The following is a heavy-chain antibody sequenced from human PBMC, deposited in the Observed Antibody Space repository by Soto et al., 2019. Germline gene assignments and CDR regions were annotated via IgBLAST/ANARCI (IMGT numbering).Heavy chain of an antibody. J-gene: IGHJ5*02. D-gene: IGHD1-26*01. V-gene: IGHV1-69*06. CDR1: GGTFSSYA. CDR2: IIPIFGTA. Sequence: SVKVSCKASGGTFSSYAISWVRQAPGQGLEWMGGIIPIFGTANYAQKFQGRVTITADKSTSTAYMELSSLRSEDTAVYYCARGPLRQWELLTNWSDPWGQGTLVTVSS. CDR3: ARGPLRQWELLTNWSDP.